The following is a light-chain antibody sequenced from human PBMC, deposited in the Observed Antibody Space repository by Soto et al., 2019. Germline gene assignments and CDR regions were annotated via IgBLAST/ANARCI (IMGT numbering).Light chain of an antibody. Sequence: QSVLTQPPSASGSLGQSVTISCTGTSSDVGGYNYVSWYQQHPGKAPKLMIYEVSKCPSGFPDRFSGSKSGNTASLTVSGVQADYEADYDCSSYAGRNNVIFGGGTKLTVL. CDR2: EVS. V-gene: IGLV2-8*01. CDR3: SSYAGRNNVI. J-gene: IGLJ2*01. CDR1: SSDVGGYNY.